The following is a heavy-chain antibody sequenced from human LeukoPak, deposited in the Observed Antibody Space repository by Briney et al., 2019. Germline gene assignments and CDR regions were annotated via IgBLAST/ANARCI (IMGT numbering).Heavy chain of an antibody. J-gene: IGHJ6*02. Sequence: PGRSLRLSCAASGFTFSSHAMHWVRQAPGKGLESVAVISYDGCNKYYADSVKGRFTISRDNSKNTLYLQMNSLRAEDTAVYYCARGPSELVAPGKHYYYYGMDVWGQGTTVTVSS. CDR3: ARGPSELVAPGKHYYYYGMDV. V-gene: IGHV3-30-3*01. CDR1: GFTFSSHA. D-gene: IGHD2-15*01. CDR2: ISYDGCNK.